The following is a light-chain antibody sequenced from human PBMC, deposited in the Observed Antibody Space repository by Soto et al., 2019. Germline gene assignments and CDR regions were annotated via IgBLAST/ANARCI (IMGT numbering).Light chain of an antibody. CDR3: RHYNAWPRT. V-gene: IGKV3D-15*01. CDR1: QSVSYN. J-gene: IGKJ3*01. Sequence: IVMTQSPATLSVSPGERDPLSCRASQSVSYNLAWYQQKPGQAPRLLVYGLSPRATGIPARFSSSGSGTEFTLSISGMQAEDFAIYYCRHYNAWPRTFGPGTRVHFK. CDR2: GLS.